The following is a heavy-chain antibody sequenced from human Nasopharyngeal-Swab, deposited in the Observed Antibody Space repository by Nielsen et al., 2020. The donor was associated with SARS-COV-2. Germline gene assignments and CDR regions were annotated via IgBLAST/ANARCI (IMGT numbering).Heavy chain of an antibody. D-gene: IGHD4-17*01. CDR1: GFTFSSYW. Sequence: GGSLRLSCAASGFTFSSYWMHWVRQAPGKGLVWVSRINSDGSSTSYADSVKGRFTISRDNAKNSLYLQMNSLRAEDTALYYCAKAFTVTNPRIHDAFDIWGQGTMVTVSS. V-gene: IGHV3-74*01. CDR2: INSDGSST. J-gene: IGHJ3*02. CDR3: AKAFTVTNPRIHDAFDI.